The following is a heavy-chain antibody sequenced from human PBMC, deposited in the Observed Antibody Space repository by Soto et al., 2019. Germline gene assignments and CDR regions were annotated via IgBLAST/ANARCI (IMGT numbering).Heavy chain of an antibody. V-gene: IGHV1-3*01. CDR3: ARGKGMEENYYYYGMDV. J-gene: IGHJ6*02. CDR1: GYTFSTYA. D-gene: IGHD1-1*01. CDR2: INGGNGHT. Sequence: ASVKVSCKASGYTFSTYALHWVRQAPGQGLEWMGWINGGNGHTRYPQKFKDRVTISRDTPASTAYMELSGLRSEDTAVYYCARGKGMEENYYYYGMDVWGQGTTVTVSS.